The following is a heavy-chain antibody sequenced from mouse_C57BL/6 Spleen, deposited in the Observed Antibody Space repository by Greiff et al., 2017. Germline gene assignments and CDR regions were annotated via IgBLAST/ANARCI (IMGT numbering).Heavy chain of an antibody. CDR1: GYTFTDYE. CDR3: TFYYGNLFDY. D-gene: IGHD2-1*01. Sequence: VQLQQSGAELVRPGASVTLSCKASGYTFTDYEMHWVKQTPVHGLEWIGAIVPETGGTAYNQKFKGKAILTADKSSSTAYMELRSLTSEDSAVYYYTFYYGNLFDYWGQGTTLTVSS. CDR2: IVPETGGT. V-gene: IGHV1-15*01. J-gene: IGHJ2*01.